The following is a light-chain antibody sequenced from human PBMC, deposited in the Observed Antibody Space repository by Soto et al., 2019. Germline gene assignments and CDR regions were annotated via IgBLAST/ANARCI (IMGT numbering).Light chain of an antibody. Sequence: EIVLTQSPGTLSLSPGERATLSCRASQSVSSYYLAWYQQKPGQAPRLLIYDASNRATGVPARFSGSGSGTDFTLTISSLEPEDFGVYYCQQRYTWPLTFGGGTKVDIK. J-gene: IGKJ4*01. CDR3: QQRYTWPLT. CDR2: DAS. CDR1: QSVSSY. V-gene: IGKV3-11*01.